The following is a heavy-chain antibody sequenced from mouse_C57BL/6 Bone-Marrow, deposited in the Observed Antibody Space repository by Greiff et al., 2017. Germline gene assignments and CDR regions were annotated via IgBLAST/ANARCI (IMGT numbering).Heavy chain of an antibody. CDR2: ISSGGSYT. D-gene: IGHD1-1*01. Sequence: DVQLVESGGDLVKPGGSLKLSCAASGFTFSSYGMSWVRQTPEKRLEWVATISSGGSYTYSPDSVKGRFTISRDYAKKTLYLQMSSLNSEETAMYDGASLLYYGRSYDDCYFDVWGTGTTVTVSS. CDR1: GFTFSSYG. J-gene: IGHJ1*03. V-gene: IGHV5-6*01. CDR3: ASLLYYGRSYDDCYFDV.